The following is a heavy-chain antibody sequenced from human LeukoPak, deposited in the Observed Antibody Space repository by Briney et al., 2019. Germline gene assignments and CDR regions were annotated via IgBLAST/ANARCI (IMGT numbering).Heavy chain of an antibody. CDR1: GFTFGDYA. J-gene: IGHJ4*02. D-gene: IGHD3-22*01. Sequence: GGSLRLSCTASGFTFGDYAMSWIRQAPGKGLEWVSYISSSGSTIYYADSVKGRFTISRDNAKNSLYLQMNSLRAEDTAVYYCARVWLGYYYDSSGYSRDYWGQGTLVTVSS. V-gene: IGHV3-11*01. CDR3: ARVWLGYYYDSSGYSRDY. CDR2: ISSSGSTI.